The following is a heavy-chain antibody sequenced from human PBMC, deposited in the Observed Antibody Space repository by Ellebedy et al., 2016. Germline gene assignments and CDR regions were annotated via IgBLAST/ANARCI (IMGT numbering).Heavy chain of an antibody. CDR3: AHSGISAIVGAMGKYFDY. V-gene: IGHV2-5*02. CDR2: IYWDDDK. J-gene: IGHJ4*02. D-gene: IGHD1-26*01. Sequence: SGPTLVKPTETLTLTCTFSGFSLSTSGVGVGWIRQPPGKALEWLALIYWDDDKRYSPSLKSRLTITKDTSKNQVVLTMTNMDPVDTATYYCAHSGISAIVGAMGKYFDYWGQGTLVTVSS. CDR1: GFSLSTSGVG.